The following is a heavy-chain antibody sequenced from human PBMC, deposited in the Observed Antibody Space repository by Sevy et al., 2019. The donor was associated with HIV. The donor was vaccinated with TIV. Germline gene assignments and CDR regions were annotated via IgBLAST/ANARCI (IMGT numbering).Heavy chain of an antibody. CDR3: ARGGFLCYDYPRRDYDYGMDV. V-gene: IGHV5-51*01. J-gene: IGHJ6*02. Sequence: GESLKISCKGSGYSFTSYWIGWVRQMPGKGLEWMGIIYPGDSDTRYSPSFQGQVTISADKSISTAYLQWSSLKASDTAMDYCARGGFLCYDYPRRDYDYGMDVWRQGTTVTVSS. CDR1: GYSFTSYW. CDR2: IYPGDSDT. D-gene: IGHD5-12*01.